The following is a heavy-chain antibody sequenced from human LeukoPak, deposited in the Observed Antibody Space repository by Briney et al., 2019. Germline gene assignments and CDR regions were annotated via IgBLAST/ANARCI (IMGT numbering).Heavy chain of an antibody. V-gene: IGHV4-38-2*01. CDR1: GYSISSGYY. CDR2: IYHSGST. J-gene: IGHJ4*02. D-gene: IGHD3-10*01. CDR3: ARSDMVSYYFDY. Sequence: SETLSLTCAVSGYSISSGYYWGWIRQPPGKGLEWIGSIYHSGSTLYNPSLKSRVTISVDTSKNQFSLELSSVTAADTAVYYCARSDMVSYYFDYWGQGTLVTVSS.